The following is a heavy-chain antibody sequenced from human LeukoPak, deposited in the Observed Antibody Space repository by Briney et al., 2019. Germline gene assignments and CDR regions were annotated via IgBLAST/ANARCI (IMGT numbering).Heavy chain of an antibody. CDR3: VRQPDSARYGSDF. D-gene: IGHD1-26*01. CDR1: GFTFSNYD. V-gene: IGHV3-13*01. J-gene: IGHJ4*02. CDR2: IGSSGDT. Sequence: PGGSLRLSCSASGFTFSNYDIHWVRQATGKGLEWVSAIGSSGDTYYIDSVKGRFTISRESAKNSLYLQMNSLRAEDTAVYYCVRQPDSARYGSDFWGQGTLVTVSS.